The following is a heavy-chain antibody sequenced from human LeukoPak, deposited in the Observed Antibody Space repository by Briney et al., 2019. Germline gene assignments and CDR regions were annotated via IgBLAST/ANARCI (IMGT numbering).Heavy chain of an antibody. J-gene: IGHJ4*02. CDR3: ARHPTMTGV. CDR1: GFTFDDYG. D-gene: IGHD3-22*01. CDR2: IYSGGST. V-gene: IGHV3-66*04. Sequence: GGSLRLSCAASGFTFDDYGMSWVRQAPGKGLEWVSVIYSGGSTYYADSVKGRFTISRDNSKNTLYLQMNSLRAEDTAVYYCARHPTMTGVWGQGTLVTVSS.